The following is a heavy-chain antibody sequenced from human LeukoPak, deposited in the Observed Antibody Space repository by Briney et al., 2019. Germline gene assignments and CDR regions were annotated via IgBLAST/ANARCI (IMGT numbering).Heavy chain of an antibody. V-gene: IGHV4-59*01. J-gene: IGHJ4*02. D-gene: IGHD4-17*01. Sequence: TVSGGSXSXXXXXXIXXXPGXXXEWIGYIYYSGSTNYNPSLKSRVTISVDTSKNQFSLKLSSVTAADTAVYYCASDYGDYRAFDYWGQGTLVAVSS. CDR2: IYYSGST. CDR1: GGSXSXXX. CDR3: ASDYGDYRAFDY.